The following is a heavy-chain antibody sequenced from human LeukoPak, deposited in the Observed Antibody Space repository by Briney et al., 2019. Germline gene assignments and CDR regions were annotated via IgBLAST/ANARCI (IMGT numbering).Heavy chain of an antibody. CDR2: IYYSGST. Sequence: SETLSLTCTVSGGSISSGGYSWSWIRQHPGKGLEWIGYIYYSGSTYYNPSLKSRVTISVDTSKNQFSLKLSSVTAADTAVYYCAREGSAVRHPYDAFDIWGQGTMVTVSS. V-gene: IGHV4-31*03. CDR1: GGSISSGGYS. D-gene: IGHD2-15*01. CDR3: AREGSAVRHPYDAFDI. J-gene: IGHJ3*02.